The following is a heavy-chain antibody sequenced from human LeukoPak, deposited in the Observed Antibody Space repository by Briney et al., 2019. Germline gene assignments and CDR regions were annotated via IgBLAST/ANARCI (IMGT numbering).Heavy chain of an antibody. Sequence: SETLSLTCTVSGGSISSYYCSWIRQPAGKGLEWIGRIYTSGNTNYNPSLKSRVTMSVDTSKNQFSLKLSSVTAADTAVYFCARGPYSYDSSGAFDIWGQGTMVTVSS. CDR1: GGSISSYY. CDR3: ARGPYSYDSSGAFDI. J-gene: IGHJ3*02. CDR2: IYTSGNT. D-gene: IGHD3-22*01. V-gene: IGHV4-4*07.